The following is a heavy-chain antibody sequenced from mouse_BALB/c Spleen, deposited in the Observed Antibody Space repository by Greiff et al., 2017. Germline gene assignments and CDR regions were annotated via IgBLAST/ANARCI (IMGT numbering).Heavy chain of an antibody. V-gene: IGHV1-7*01. Sequence: VQLQQSGAELAKPGASVKMSCKASGYTFTSYWMHWVKQRPGQGLEWIGYINPSTGYTEYNQKFKDKATLTADKSSSSAYMQLSSLTSEDSAVYYCARAGYDGGNYFDDWGQGTTLTVSS. CDR1: GYTFTSYW. D-gene: IGHD2-2*01. CDR2: INPSTGYT. J-gene: IGHJ2*01. CDR3: ARAGYDGGNYFDD.